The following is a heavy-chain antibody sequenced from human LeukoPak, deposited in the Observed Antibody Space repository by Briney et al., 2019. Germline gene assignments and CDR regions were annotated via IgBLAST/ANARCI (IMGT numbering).Heavy chain of an antibody. D-gene: IGHD6-13*01. Sequence: SETLSLTCAVYGGSFSGYCWSWIRQPPGKGLEWIGEINHSGSTNYNPSLKSRVTISVDTSKNQFSLKLSSVTAADTAVYYCAGGRKRYSSSWRPPAYFDYWGQGTLVTVSS. V-gene: IGHV4-34*01. J-gene: IGHJ4*02. CDR2: INHSGST. CDR3: AGGRKRYSSSWRPPAYFDY. CDR1: GGSFSGYC.